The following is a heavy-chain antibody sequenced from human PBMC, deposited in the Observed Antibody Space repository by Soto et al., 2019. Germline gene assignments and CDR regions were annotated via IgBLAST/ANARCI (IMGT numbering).Heavy chain of an antibody. J-gene: IGHJ4*02. CDR2: INHSGYT. CDR3: ARDKITGLFDY. Sequence: SETLSLTCGVYGGSFSGYYWSWIRQPPGKGLEWIGEINHSGYTNYNPSLKSRVTISVDTSNNQFSLKLNSVTAADTAVYYCARDKITGLFDYWGQGTLVTVSS. V-gene: IGHV4-34*01. D-gene: IGHD2-8*02. CDR1: GGSFSGYY.